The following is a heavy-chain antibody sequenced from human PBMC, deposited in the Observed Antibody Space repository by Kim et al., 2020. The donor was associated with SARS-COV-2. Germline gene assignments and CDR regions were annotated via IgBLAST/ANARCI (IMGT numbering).Heavy chain of an antibody. CDR3: AKDERDWSPYYYYGMDV. CDR1: GFTFSAYG. D-gene: IGHD3-9*01. V-gene: IGHV3-30*18. J-gene: IGHJ6*02. CDR2: ISYDGSNK. Sequence: GGSLRLSCAASGFTFSAYGMHWVRQAPGKGLEWVAVISYDGSNKYYADSVKGRFTISRDNSKNTLYLQMNSLRAEDTAVYYCAKDERDWSPYYYYGMDVWGQGTTVTVSS.